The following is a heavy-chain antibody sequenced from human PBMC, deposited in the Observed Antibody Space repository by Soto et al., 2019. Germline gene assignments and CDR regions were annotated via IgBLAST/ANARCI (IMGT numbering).Heavy chain of an antibody. CDR1: GFTFSSYS. V-gene: IGHV3-21*01. CDR3: ARDTPFGVVDYYYYGMDV. J-gene: IGHJ6*02. Sequence: GGSLRLSCAASGFTFSSYSMNWVRQAPGKGLEWVSSISSSSSYIYYADSVKGRFTISRDNAKNSLYLQMNSLRAEDTAVYYCARDTPFGVVDYYYYGMDVWGQGTTVTVSS. CDR2: ISSSSSYI. D-gene: IGHD3-3*01.